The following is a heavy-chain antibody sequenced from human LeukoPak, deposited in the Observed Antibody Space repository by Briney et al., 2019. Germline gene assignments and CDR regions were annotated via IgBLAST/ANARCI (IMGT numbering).Heavy chain of an antibody. V-gene: IGHV4-30-4*01. CDR3: ARPYYYDSRIDP. D-gene: IGHD3-22*01. CDR1: GGSISSGDYD. Sequence: PSEPVSLTCTVSGGSISSGDYDWRWIRQPPGKGLEWIAYRYYSGSTYYNPSLKSRVNMPADTSKNQLSLKLSSVTAADTAVYYCARPYYYDSRIDPWGQGILVTVSS. J-gene: IGHJ5*02. CDR2: RYYSGST.